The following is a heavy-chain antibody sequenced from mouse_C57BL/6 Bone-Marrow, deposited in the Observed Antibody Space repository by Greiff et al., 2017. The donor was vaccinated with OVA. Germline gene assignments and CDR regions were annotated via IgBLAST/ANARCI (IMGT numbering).Heavy chain of an antibody. J-gene: IGHJ4*01. CDR1: GYTFTSYW. CDR2: IHPNSGST. Sequence: QVQLKQPGAELVKPGASVKLSCKASGYTFTSYWMHWVKQRPGQGLEWIGMIHPNSGSTNYNEKFKSKATLTVDKSSSTAYMQLSSLTSEDSAVYYCANSSLYYYAMDYWGQGTSVTVSS. V-gene: IGHV1-64*01. D-gene: IGHD6-5*01. CDR3: ANSSLYYYAMDY.